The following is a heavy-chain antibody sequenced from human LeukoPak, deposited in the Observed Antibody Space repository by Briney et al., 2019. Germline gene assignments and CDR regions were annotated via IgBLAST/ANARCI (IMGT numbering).Heavy chain of an antibody. CDR1: GFTFSSYG. CDR2: ISYDGSNK. CDR3: AKDNFDP. V-gene: IGHV3-30*18. Sequence: PGGSLRLSCAASGFTFSSYGMHWVRQAPGKGLEWVAVISYDGSNKYYADSVKGRFTISRDNSKNTLYLQMSSLRAEDTAVYYCAKDNFDPWGQGTLVTVSS. J-gene: IGHJ5*02.